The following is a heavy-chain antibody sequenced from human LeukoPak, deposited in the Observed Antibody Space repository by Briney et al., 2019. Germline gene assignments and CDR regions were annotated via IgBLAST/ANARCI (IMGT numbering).Heavy chain of an antibody. V-gene: IGHV1-2*02. J-gene: IGHJ6*03. CDR2: INPNSGGT. CDR3: ARDHSNDFWSGSGPLYYMDV. CDR1: GFTFTGYY. D-gene: IGHD3-3*01. Sequence: ASVKVSCKASGFTFTGYYMHWVRQAPGQGLEWMGWINPNSGGTNYAQKFQGRVAMTRDTSITTAYMELSRLRSDDTAVYYCARDHSNDFWSGSGPLYYMDVWGKGTTVTVSS.